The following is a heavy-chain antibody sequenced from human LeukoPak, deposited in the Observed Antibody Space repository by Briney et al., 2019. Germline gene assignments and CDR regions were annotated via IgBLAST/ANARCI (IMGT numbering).Heavy chain of an antibody. CDR1: GYTFTGYY. CDR3: AREHYDILTGGSGPSDYYYGTDV. Sequence: GASVKVSCKASGYTFTGYYMNWVRQAPGQGLEWMGWINPNSGGTNYAQKFQGRVTMTRDTSISTAYMELSRLRSDDTAVYYCAREHYDILTGGSGPSDYYYGTDVWGQGTTVTVSS. J-gene: IGHJ6*02. D-gene: IGHD3-9*01. CDR2: INPNSGGT. V-gene: IGHV1-2*02.